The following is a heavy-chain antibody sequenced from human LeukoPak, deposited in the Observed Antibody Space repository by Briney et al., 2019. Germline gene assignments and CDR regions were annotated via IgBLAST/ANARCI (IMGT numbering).Heavy chain of an antibody. Sequence: GGSLRLSCAASGFTVSSNYMSWVRQAPGKGLEWVSVIYSGGSTYYADSVKGRFTISRDNSKNTLYLQMNSLRAEDTAVYYCARDSPPDYGMDVWGQGTTVTVSS. CDR1: GFTVSSNY. CDR2: IYSGGST. CDR3: ARDSPPDYGMDV. V-gene: IGHV3-66*01. J-gene: IGHJ6*02.